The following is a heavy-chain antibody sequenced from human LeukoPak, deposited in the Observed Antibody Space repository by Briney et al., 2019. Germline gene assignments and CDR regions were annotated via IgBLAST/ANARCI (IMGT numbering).Heavy chain of an antibody. J-gene: IGHJ6*02. CDR1: GASISTYF. D-gene: IGHD4-17*01. CDR3: ARALYGDYVRYYYYYGMDV. CDR2: IYPNGAI. V-gene: IGHV4-4*07. Sequence: SETLSLTCTVSGASISTYFWTWIRQPAGKGLEWIGRIYPNGAINYNPSLKSRVTMSVDTSKNQFSLKLSSVTAADTAVYYCARALYGDYVRYYYYYGMDVWGQGTTVTVSS.